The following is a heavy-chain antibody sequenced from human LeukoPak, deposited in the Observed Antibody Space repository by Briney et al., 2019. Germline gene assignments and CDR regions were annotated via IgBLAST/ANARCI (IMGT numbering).Heavy chain of an antibody. D-gene: IGHD4-17*01. CDR1: GFTFSSYS. J-gene: IGHJ4*02. CDR2: INGNGGST. V-gene: IGHV3-23*01. Sequence: GGSLRLSCAASGFTFSSYSMNWVRQAPGKGLQWVSGINGNGGSTYYADSVKGRFTISRDNSKNTLYLQMKSLRADDTAVYYCARGAVTTFRNSAQGTPLNITS. CDR3: ARGAVTTFRN.